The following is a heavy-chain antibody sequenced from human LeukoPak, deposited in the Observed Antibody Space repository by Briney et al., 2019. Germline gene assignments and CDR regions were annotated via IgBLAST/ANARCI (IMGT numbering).Heavy chain of an antibody. CDR3: ASKGITGTTGDYYYGMDV. D-gene: IGHD1-7*01. V-gene: IGHV1-69*13. CDR1: GGTFSSYA. J-gene: IGHJ6*02. CDR2: IIPILGTA. Sequence: GAPVKVSCKASGGTFSSYAISWVRQAPGQGLEWMGGIIPILGTANYAQKFQGRVTITADESTSTAYMELSSLRSEDTAVYYCASKGITGTTGDYYYGMDVWGQGTTVTVSS.